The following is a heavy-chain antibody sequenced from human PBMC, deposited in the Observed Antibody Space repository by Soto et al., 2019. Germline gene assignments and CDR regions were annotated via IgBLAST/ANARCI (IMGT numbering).Heavy chain of an antibody. Sequence: RPSVKVSCKASGYTFTSYYMHWVRQAPGQGLEWMGIINPSGGSTSYAQKFQGRVTMTRDTSTSTVYMELSSLRSDNTAVYYCARGARMAGISYGMDVWGQGTTVTVSS. J-gene: IGHJ6*02. V-gene: IGHV1-46*01. CDR2: INPSGGST. CDR1: GYTFTSYY. D-gene: IGHD6-19*01. CDR3: ARGARMAGISYGMDV.